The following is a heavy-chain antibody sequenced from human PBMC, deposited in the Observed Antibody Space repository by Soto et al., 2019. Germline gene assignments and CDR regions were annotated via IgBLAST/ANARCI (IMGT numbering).Heavy chain of an antibody. Sequence: ASVKVSCKASGYTFTSYYMHWVRQAPGQGLEWMGIINPSGGSTSYAQKFQGRVTMTRDTSTSTVYMELSSLRSEDTAVYYCARVRSLEWSSNWFDPWGQGTLVTVSS. J-gene: IGHJ5*02. D-gene: IGHD3-3*01. V-gene: IGHV1-46*01. CDR2: INPSGGST. CDR3: ARVRSLEWSSNWFDP. CDR1: GYTFTSYY.